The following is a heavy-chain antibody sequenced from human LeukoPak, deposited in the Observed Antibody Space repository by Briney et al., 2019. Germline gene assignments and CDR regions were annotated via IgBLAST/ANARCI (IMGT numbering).Heavy chain of an antibody. Sequence: VASVNVSCTASGYTFTSYAMNWVRQAPGQGLEWMGWINTNTGNPTYAQGFTGRFVFSLDTSVSTAYLQISSLKAEDTAVYYCASDMVRGVLNYWGQGTLVTVSS. J-gene: IGHJ4*02. CDR1: GYTFTSYA. V-gene: IGHV7-4-1*02. CDR3: ASDMVRGVLNY. CDR2: INTNTGNP. D-gene: IGHD3-10*01.